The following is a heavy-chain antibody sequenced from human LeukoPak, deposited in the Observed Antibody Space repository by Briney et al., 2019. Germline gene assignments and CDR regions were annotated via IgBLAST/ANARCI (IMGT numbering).Heavy chain of an antibody. CDR3: AKSGGHPTENYYMDV. CDR1: GFTFKSYA. Sequence: GGSLRHSCAASGFTFKSYAMTWVRQAPGKGLEWVSDISNVATINYADSVKGRFTMSRDNSRNTLYLQMNSLRAEDTAVYYCAKSGGHPTENYYMDVWGKGTTVTVSS. V-gene: IGHV3-23*01. D-gene: IGHD5-12*01. J-gene: IGHJ6*03. CDR2: ISNVATI.